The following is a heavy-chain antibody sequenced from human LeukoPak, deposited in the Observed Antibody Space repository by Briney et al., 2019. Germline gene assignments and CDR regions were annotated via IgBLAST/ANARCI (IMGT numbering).Heavy chain of an antibody. CDR3: ARSSCSSTSCSENWFDP. J-gene: IGHJ5*02. CDR1: GFSLSTSGMR. CDR2: IDWDDDK. V-gene: IGHV2-70*04. D-gene: IGHD2-2*01. Sequence: ESGPTLVNPTQTLTLTCTFSGFSLSTSGMRVSWIRQPPGKALEWLARIDWDDDKFYSTSLKTRLTISKDTSKNQVVLTMTNMDPVDTATYYCARSSCSSTSCSENWFDPWGQGTPVTVSS.